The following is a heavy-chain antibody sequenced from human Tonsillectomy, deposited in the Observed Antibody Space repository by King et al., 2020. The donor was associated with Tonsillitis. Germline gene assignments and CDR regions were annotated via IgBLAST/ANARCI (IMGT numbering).Heavy chain of an antibody. CDR1: GGSISSGGYS. V-gene: IGHV4-30-4*07. D-gene: IGHD4-17*01. CDR3: AREGPMTTVTTAEYYYYGMDV. Sequence: QLQESGPGLVKPSQTLSLTCAVSGGSISSGGYSWGWIRQPPGKGLEWIGYIYYSGSTYYNPSLKSRVTISVDTSKNQFSLKLSSVTAADTAVYYCAREGPMTTVTTAEYYYYGMDVWGQGTTVTVSS. CDR2: IYYSGST. J-gene: IGHJ6*02.